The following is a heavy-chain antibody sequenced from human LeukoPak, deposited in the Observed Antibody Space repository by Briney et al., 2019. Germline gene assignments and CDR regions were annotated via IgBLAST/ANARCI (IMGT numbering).Heavy chain of an antibody. D-gene: IGHD2-2*01. CDR3: ARLDCSSTSCYLDP. V-gene: IGHV1-69*01. CDR1: GGTFSSYA. Sequence: ASVKVSCKASGGTFSSYAISWVRQAPGQGLERMGGIIPIFGTANYAQKFQGRVTITADESTSTAYMELSSLRSEDTAVYYCARLDCSSTSCYLDPWGQGTLVTVSS. J-gene: IGHJ5*02. CDR2: IIPIFGTA.